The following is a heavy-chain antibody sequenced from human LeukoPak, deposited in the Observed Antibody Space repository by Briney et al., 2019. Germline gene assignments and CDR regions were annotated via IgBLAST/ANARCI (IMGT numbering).Heavy chain of an antibody. CDR1: GFTFNAYS. V-gene: IGHV3-21*01. D-gene: IGHD1-7*01. J-gene: IGHJ5*02. CDR2: ISRASESI. Sequence: GGSLRLSCAASGFTFNAYSMGWVRQAPGKGLEWVSIISRASESIFYADSVKGRFTISRDNAKNSLYLQMDGLRAEDTAAYYCMRGATDTTRWFDPWGQGTLVTVS. CDR3: MRGATDTTRWFDP.